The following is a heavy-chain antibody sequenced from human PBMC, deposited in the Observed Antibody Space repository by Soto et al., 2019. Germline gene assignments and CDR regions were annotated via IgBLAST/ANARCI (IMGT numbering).Heavy chain of an antibody. V-gene: IGHV4-30-4*01. CDR3: ATFGRLTARPYYYGMDV. CDR1: GGSISTDDYY. J-gene: IGHJ6*02. CDR2: IYYTGST. Sequence: SETLSLTCTVSGGSISTDDYYWSWIRQPPGKGLEWIGYIYYTGSTYYNPSLKSRISISVDTSKNQFSLKLPSVTAADAAVYYCATFGRLTARPYYYGMDVWGQGTPVTVSS. D-gene: IGHD6-6*01.